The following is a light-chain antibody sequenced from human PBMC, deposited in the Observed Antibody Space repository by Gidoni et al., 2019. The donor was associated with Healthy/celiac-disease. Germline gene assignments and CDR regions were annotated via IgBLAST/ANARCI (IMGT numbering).Light chain of an antibody. J-gene: IGKJ1*01. CDR1: QRVSSN. CDR3: QQYNNWPPWT. CDR2: GAS. Sequence: IVMTHSPATLPVSPGERATLSCGASQRVSSNLAWYQQKPGQAPRLLIYGASTRATGIPARFSGSGSGTEFTLTIRSLQSEDFAVYYCQQYNNWPPWTFGQGTKVEIK. V-gene: IGKV3-15*01.